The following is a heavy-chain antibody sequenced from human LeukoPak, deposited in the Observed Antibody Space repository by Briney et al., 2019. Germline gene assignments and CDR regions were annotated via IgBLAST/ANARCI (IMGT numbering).Heavy chain of an antibody. Sequence: ASVKVSCTASGYTFTGYYMHWVRQAPGQGLEWMGWINPNSGGTNYAQKFQGRVTMTRDTSISTAYMELSRLRSDDTAVYYCARVSEGRYYDSSGYYKGSWFDPWGQGTLVTVSS. J-gene: IGHJ5*02. D-gene: IGHD3-22*01. CDR1: GYTFTGYY. V-gene: IGHV1-2*02. CDR3: ARVSEGRYYDSSGYYKGSWFDP. CDR2: INPNSGGT.